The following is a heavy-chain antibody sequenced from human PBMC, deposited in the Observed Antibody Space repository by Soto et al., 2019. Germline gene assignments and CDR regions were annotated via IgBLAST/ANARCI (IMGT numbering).Heavy chain of an antibody. CDR3: ARDGDGSGGNYYYYMDV. J-gene: IGHJ6*03. V-gene: IGHV3-64*01. CDR1: GFTFSSYA. Sequence: GGSLRLSCAASGFTFSSYAMHWVRQAPGKGLEYVSAISSNGGSTYYANSVKGRFTISRDNSKNTLYLQMGSLRAEDMAVYYCARDGDGSGGNYYYYMDVWGKGTTVTVSS. CDR2: ISSNGGST. D-gene: IGHD3-10*01.